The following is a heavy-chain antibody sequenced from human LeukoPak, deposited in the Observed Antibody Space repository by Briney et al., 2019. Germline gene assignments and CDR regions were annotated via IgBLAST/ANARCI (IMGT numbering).Heavy chain of an antibody. J-gene: IGHJ4*02. D-gene: IGHD3-10*01. Sequence: PSETLSLTCAVSGGSISSGGYSWSWIRQPPGKGLEWIGDIYNSGRTDYNPSLESRVTISVDTSKNQFSLKLRYVAAADTAVYYCARDRGFDWGQGTLLTVSS. CDR3: ARDRGFD. V-gene: IGHV4-61*08. CDR2: IYNSGRT. CDR1: GGSISSGGYS.